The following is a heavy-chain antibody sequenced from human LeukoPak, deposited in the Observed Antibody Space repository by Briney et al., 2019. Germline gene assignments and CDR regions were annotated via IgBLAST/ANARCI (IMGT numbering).Heavy chain of an antibody. V-gene: IGHV3-23*01. CDR1: GFTFSSYA. J-gene: IGHJ3*02. D-gene: IGHD3-3*01. CDR3: AKHVLRFLEWLPIDAFDI. CDR2: ISGSGGST. Sequence: GGSLRLSCAASGFTFSSYAMSWVRQAPGKGLEWVSAISGSGGSTYYADSVKGRFTVSRDNSKNTLYLQMNSLRAEDTAVYYCAKHVLRFLEWLPIDAFDIWGQGTMVTVSS.